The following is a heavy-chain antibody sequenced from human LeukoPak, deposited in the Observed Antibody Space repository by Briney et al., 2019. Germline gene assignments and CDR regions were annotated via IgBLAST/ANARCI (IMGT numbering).Heavy chain of an antibody. CDR3: AKAPVTTCRGAYCYPFDY. CDR2: ISYDGSNK. V-gene: IGHV3-30*04. Sequence: PGRSLRLSCAASGFTFSSYAMHWVRQVPGKGLEWEAVISYDGSNKYYADSVKGRFNISRDSSKNTLFLQMNRLRPEDAAVYYCAKAPVTTCRGAYCYPFDYWGQGTLVTVSS. D-gene: IGHD2-21*01. CDR1: GFTFSSYA. J-gene: IGHJ4*02.